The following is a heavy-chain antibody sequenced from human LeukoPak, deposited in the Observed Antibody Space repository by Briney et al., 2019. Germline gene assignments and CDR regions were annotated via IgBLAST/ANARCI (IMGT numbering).Heavy chain of an antibody. V-gene: IGHV3-23*01. CDR1: GFTFSSYA. D-gene: IGHD3-22*01. Sequence: GGSLRLSCAASGFTFSSYAMSWVRQAPGKGLEWVSAISGSGGSTYYADSVKGRFTISRDNSKNTLYLQMNSLRAEDAAVYYCAKAASSGYFGYYGMDVWGQGTTVTVSS. CDR2: ISGSGGST. CDR3: AKAASSGYFGYYGMDV. J-gene: IGHJ6*02.